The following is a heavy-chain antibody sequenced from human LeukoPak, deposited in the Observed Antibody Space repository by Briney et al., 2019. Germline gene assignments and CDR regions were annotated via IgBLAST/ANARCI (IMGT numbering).Heavy chain of an antibody. CDR1: GFTFSSYS. Sequence: PGGSLRLSCAASGFTFSSYSMNWVRQAPGKGLEWVSSISSSSSYIYYADSVKGRFTISRDNAKNSLYLQMNSLRAEDTAVYYCARDPPPSSGWFHENYYYYYMDVWGKGTTVTISS. V-gene: IGHV3-21*01. D-gene: IGHD6-19*01. CDR2: ISSSSSYI. J-gene: IGHJ6*03. CDR3: ARDPPPSSGWFHENYYYYYMDV.